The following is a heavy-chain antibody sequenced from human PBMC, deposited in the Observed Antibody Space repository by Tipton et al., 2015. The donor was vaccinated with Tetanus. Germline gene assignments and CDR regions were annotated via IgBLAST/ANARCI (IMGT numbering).Heavy chain of an antibody. V-gene: IGHV1-46*03. CDR1: GYTFTNYH. CDR3: CRGNPATTVTAIDY. Sequence: QLVQSGAEVKKPGASVKVSCKASGYTFTNYHTHWVRQAPGQGLEWMGIINPSGGTTSYAQKFQGRITMTRDTSTSTVYMELSSLRSEDTAVYYCCRGNPATTVTAIDYWGQGTLVTVSS. D-gene: IGHD4-17*01. CDR2: INPSGGTT. J-gene: IGHJ4*02.